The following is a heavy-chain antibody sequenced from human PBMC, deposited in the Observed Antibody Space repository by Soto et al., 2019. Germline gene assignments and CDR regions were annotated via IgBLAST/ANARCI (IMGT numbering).Heavy chain of an antibody. D-gene: IGHD3-16*01. J-gene: IGHJ6*02. CDR2: ISSSSSYI. CDR1: GFTFSSYS. V-gene: IGHV3-21*01. CDR3: ARDSERPFWVNGMDV. Sequence: RLSCAASGFTFSSYSMNWVRQAPGKGLEWVSSISSSSSYIYYADSVKGRFTISRDNAKNSLYLQMNSLRAEDTAVYYCARDSERPFWVNGMDVWGQGTTVTVSS.